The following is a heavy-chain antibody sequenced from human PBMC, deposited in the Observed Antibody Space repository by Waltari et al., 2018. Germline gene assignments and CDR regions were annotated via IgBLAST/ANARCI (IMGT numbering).Heavy chain of an antibody. CDR2: IYSGGNT. D-gene: IGHD6-19*01. CDR3: AKQSPSYTRGWYPLES. Sequence: EVQLVESGGNLIQPGGSLRLLCRASGFTVRNNFLSWGRQAPGKGLELVSIIYSGGNTYYAGSVKGRFTISRDNYKNMVYLEMNSLRAEDTAVYYCAKQSPSYTRGWYPLESWGPGTLVTVSP. CDR1: GFTVRNNF. V-gene: IGHV3-53*01. J-gene: IGHJ4*02.